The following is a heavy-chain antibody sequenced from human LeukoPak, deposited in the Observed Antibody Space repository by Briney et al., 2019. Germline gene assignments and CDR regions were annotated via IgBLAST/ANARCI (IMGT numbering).Heavy chain of an antibody. D-gene: IGHD5-18*01. CDR3: ARISELLLNYDY. V-gene: IGHV3-21*01. CDR1: GFTFSSYS. Sequence: GGSLRLSCAASGFTFSSYSMNWVRQAPGKGLEWVSSISISSSYIYYADSVKGRFTISRDNAKNSLYLQMNSLRAEDTAVYYCARISELLLNYDYWGQGALVSVSS. J-gene: IGHJ4*02. CDR2: ISISSSYI.